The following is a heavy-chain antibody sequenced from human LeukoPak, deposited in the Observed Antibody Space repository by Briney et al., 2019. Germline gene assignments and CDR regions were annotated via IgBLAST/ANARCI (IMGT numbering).Heavy chain of an antibody. V-gene: IGHV3-23*01. CDR1: GFTFTSYA. Sequence: GGSQRLSCAASGFTFTSYAMNWVRQAPGKGLEWVSAISGTGGSTYYFVKGRFTISRDNSKNTLYLQMNSLRAEDTAVYYCAKGYCSSTSCKESFFDYWGQGTLVTVSS. J-gene: IGHJ4*02. CDR3: AKGYCSSTSCKESFFDY. CDR2: ISGTGGST. D-gene: IGHD2-2*01.